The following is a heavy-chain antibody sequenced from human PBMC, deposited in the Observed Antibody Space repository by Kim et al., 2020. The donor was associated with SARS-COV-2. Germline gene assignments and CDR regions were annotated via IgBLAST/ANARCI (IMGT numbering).Heavy chain of an antibody. J-gene: IGHJ6*02. D-gene: IGHD1-26*01. CDR3: ARTGGGSYRYYGMDV. V-gene: IGHV4-59*13. Sequence: SETLSLTCTVSGGSISSYYWSWIRQPPGKGLEWIGYIYYSGSTNYNPSLKSRVTISVDTSKNQFSLKLSSVTAADTAVYYCARTGGGSYRYYGMDVWGQGTTVPVSS. CDR1: GGSISSYY. CDR2: IYYSGST.